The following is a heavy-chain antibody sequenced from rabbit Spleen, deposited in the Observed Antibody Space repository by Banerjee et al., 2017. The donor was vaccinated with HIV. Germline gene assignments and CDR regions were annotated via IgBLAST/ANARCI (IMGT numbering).Heavy chain of an antibody. CDR3: TRVWDSTYDDMVRYLDV. D-gene: IGHD2-1*01. CDR1: GIDLSSYA. V-gene: IGHV1S44*01. Sequence: QSVEESGGRLVTPGTPLTLTCTVSGIDLSSYAMGWVRQAPGKGLEYIGIVSGTGSTYYASWARGRFTISKASSTTVDLKITSPTTDDTATYFCTRVWDSTYDDMVRYLDVWGPGTLVTVS. CDR2: VSGTGST. J-gene: IGHJ6*01.